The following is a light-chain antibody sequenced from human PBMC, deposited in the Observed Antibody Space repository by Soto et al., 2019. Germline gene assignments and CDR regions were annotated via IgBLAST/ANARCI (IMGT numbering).Light chain of an antibody. J-gene: IGKJ1*01. CDR2: GAS. V-gene: IGKV3-20*01. CDR3: QQYGRSGT. CDR1: QSVSSSY. Sequence: IVLTQAPGTLSLSPGERATLSCRASQSVSSSYLAWYQQKPGQAPRLLIYGASSRATGIPDRFSGSGSGTDFTLTISRLEPEDFAVYYCQQYGRSGTFGQGTNVDI.